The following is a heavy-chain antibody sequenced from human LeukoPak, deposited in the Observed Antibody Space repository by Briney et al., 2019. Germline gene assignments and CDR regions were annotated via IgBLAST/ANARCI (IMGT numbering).Heavy chain of an antibody. CDR2: IRGSCSST. CDR3: AKAGRSGSVRYLVAYFDY. Sequence: PGGSLRLSCPASGFTFSTNTMSWDRQAPGRVLGWVSAIRGSCSSTYDVDSVKGRFTIARDNSKNTLYLQMNSLRADDTAVYYWAKAGRSGSVRYLVAYFDYWGQGTLVTVSS. CDR1: GFTFSTNT. D-gene: IGHD3-10*01. V-gene: IGHV3-23*01. J-gene: IGHJ4*02.